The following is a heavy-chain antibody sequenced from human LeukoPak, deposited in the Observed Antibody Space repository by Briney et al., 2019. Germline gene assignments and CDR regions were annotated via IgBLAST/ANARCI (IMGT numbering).Heavy chain of an antibody. CDR2: TYYRSKWYN. CDR1: GDSVSSNSAA. V-gene: IGHV6-1*01. CDR3: ARDTIFGAYYYSYGMDV. J-gene: IGHJ6*02. Sequence: SQTLSLTCAISGDSVSSNSAAWNWIRQSPSRGLEWLGRTYYRSKWYNDYAVSVKSRITINPDTAKNQFSLQLNSVTPEDTAVYYCARDTIFGAYYYSYGMDVWGQGTTVTVSS. D-gene: IGHD3-3*01.